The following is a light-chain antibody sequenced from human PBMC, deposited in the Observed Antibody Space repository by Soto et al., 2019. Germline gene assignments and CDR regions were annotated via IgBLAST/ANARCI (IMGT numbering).Light chain of an antibody. J-gene: IGKJ1*01. V-gene: IGKV1-5*01. CDR2: GAS. Sequence: DIQMTQSPSTLSASVGDRVTITYRASPGISNWLAWYQQRPGKAPKLLIYGASSLAHGVPARFSRGGSGAELSLTMRSLRPEDFATYFCHLDKSYDMCSFGQGTKVHLK. CDR3: HLDKSYDMCS. CDR1: PGISNW.